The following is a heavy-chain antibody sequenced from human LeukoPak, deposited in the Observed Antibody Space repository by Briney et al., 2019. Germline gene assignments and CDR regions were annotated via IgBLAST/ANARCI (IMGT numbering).Heavy chain of an antibody. CDR1: GGSISSSSYY. CDR3: ARQHYGYSDAYHFDY. J-gene: IGHJ4*02. D-gene: IGHD5-18*01. Sequence: SETLSLTCTVSGGSISSSSYYWGWIRQPPGKGLEWIGSIYYSGSTYYNPSLKSRVTISVDTSKNQFSLKLSSVTAADTAVYYCARQHYGYSDAYHFDYWGQGTLVTVSS. V-gene: IGHV4-39*01. CDR2: IYYSGST.